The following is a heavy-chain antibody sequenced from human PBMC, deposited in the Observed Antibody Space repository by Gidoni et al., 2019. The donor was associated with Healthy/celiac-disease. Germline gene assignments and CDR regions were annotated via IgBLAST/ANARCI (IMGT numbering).Heavy chain of an antibody. J-gene: IGHJ1*01. CDR1: GYNRTEFS. Sequence: QVQLVQAGAEVKKPGDSVKVSCKVSGYNRTEFSMHWVRQAPGKGLEWRGGFDPEDGETIYAQTFQGSVTMTEATSTDTAYMELSSLRSEDTAVYYCATGYDYVWGSYETEYFQHWGQGTLVTVSS. CDR3: ATGYDYVWGSYETEYFQH. CDR2: FDPEDGET. D-gene: IGHD3-16*01. V-gene: IGHV1-24*01.